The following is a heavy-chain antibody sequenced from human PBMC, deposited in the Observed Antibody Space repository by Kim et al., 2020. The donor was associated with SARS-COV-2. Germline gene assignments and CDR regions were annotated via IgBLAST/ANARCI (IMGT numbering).Heavy chain of an antibody. CDR1: GFTFDDYA. CDR3: AKEDKFRVGYGSGSYFFHAFDI. V-gene: IGHV3-43*02. CDR2: ISGDGGST. J-gene: IGHJ3*02. Sequence: GGSLRLSCAASGFTFDDYAMHWVRQAPGKGLEWVSLISGDGGSTYYADSVKGRFTISRDNSKNSLYLQMNSLRTEDTALYYCAKEDKFRVGYGSGSYFFHAFDIWGQGTMVTVSS. D-gene: IGHD3-10*01.